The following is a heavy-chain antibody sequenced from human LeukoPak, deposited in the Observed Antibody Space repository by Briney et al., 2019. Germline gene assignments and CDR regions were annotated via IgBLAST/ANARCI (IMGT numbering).Heavy chain of an antibody. Sequence: ASVKVSCKASGYTFTGYYMHWVRQAPGQGLEWMGIINPSGGSTSYAQKFQGRVTMTRDMSTSTVYMELSSLRSEDTAVYYCARSPGWELLDYWGQGTLVTVSS. D-gene: IGHD1-26*01. CDR2: INPSGGST. V-gene: IGHV1-46*01. J-gene: IGHJ4*02. CDR1: GYTFTGYY. CDR3: ARSPGWELLDY.